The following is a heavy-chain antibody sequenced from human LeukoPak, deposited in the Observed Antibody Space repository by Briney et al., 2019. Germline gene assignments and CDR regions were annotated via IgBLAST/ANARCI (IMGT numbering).Heavy chain of an antibody. V-gene: IGHV4-30-4*08. Sequence: PSETLSLTCSVSGGSISSGSYYWSWIRQPAGKGPEWIGYIYYSGSTYYNPSLKSRVTISVDTPKNQFSLKLSSVTAADTAVYYCASQYGDYLGYWGQGTLVTVSS. CDR1: GGSISSGSYY. J-gene: IGHJ4*02. CDR3: ASQYGDYLGY. CDR2: IYYSGST. D-gene: IGHD4-17*01.